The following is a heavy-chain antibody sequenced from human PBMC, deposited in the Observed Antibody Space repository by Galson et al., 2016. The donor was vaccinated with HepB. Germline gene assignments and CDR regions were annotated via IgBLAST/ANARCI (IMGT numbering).Heavy chain of an antibody. V-gene: IGHV3-23*01. D-gene: IGHD3-3*02. CDR1: GFTFSNYA. J-gene: IGHJ5*01. CDR2: LSSSAITT. Sequence: SLRLSCAASGFTFSNYAMNWVRQVPGKGLEWVSALSSSAITTHYADSVKGRFTISRDNSKNTLYLQMNSLRAEDTAVYYCAKGPHSEGGWFDYWGQGTLVIVSS. CDR3: AKGPHSEGGWFDY.